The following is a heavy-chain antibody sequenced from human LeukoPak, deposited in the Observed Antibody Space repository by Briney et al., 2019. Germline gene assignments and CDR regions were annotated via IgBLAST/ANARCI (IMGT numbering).Heavy chain of an antibody. CDR3: ARVRLTKLYYFDY. CDR2: IYHSGST. D-gene: IGHD5-12*01. J-gene: IGHJ4*02. CDR1: GYSISSGYY. Sequence: SETLSLTCTVSGYSISSGYYWGWIRQPPGKGLEWIGSIYHSGSTYYNPSLKSRDTISVDTSKNQFSLKLSSVTAADTAVYYCARVRLTKLYYFDYWGQGTLVTVSS. V-gene: IGHV4-38-2*02.